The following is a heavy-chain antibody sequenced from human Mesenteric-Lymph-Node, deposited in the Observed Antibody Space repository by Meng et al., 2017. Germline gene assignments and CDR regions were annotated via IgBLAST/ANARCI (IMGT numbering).Heavy chain of an antibody. D-gene: IGHD6-6*01. J-gene: IGHJ6*02. CDR2: ISSSSSYI. V-gene: IGHV3-21*01. CDR3: ARDFGYSYRSSSLDHYYYYYGMDV. CDR1: GFTFSSYA. Sequence: GESLKISCAVSGFTFSSYAMSWVRQAPGKGLEWVSSISSSSSYIYYADSVKGRFTISRDNAKNSLYLQMNSLRAEDTAVYYCARDFGYSYRSSSLDHYYYYYGMDVWGQGTTVTVSS.